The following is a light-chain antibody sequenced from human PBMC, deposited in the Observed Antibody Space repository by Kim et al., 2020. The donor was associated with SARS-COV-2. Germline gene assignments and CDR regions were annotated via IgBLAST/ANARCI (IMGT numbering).Light chain of an antibody. CDR1: SSDVGGYNY. CDR3: SSYTSSSIYNV. CDR2: DVS. Sequence: QSALTQPASVSGSPGQSITISCTGTSSDVGGYNYVSWYQQHPGKAPKLMIYDVSKRPSGVANRFSGSKSGNTASLTISGLQAGDEADYYCSSYTSSSIYNVFGAGTKVTVL. J-gene: IGLJ1*01. V-gene: IGLV2-14*01.